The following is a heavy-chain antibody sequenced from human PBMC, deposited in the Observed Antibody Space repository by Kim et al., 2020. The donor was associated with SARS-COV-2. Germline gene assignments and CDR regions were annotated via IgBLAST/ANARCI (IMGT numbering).Heavy chain of an antibody. D-gene: IGHD2-15*01. CDR3: ARHATLSYYYGMDV. CDR2: IYSGGST. V-gene: IGHV3-66*04. J-gene: IGHJ6*02. CDR1: GFTVSSNY. Sequence: GGSLRLSCAASGFTVSSNYMSWVRQAPGKGLEWVSVIYSGGSTYYADSVKGRFTISRDNSKNTLYLQMNSLRAEDTAVYYCARHATLSYYYGMDVWGQGTTVTVSS.